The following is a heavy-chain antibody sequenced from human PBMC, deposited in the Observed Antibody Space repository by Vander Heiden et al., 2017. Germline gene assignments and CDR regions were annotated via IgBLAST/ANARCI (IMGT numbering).Heavy chain of an antibody. CDR3: ARLEMTTRSLRPYAMDV. Sequence: EVQLVQSGAEVKKPGESLKISCKGSGYTFTSYWIAGVRQVPGKGLELMGIIYPADSDTRYSPSFQGQVTMSADESISTAYLQWSSLKASDTAMYYCARLEMTTRSLRPYAMDVWGQGTTVTVSS. V-gene: IGHV5-51*01. D-gene: IGHD4-17*01. J-gene: IGHJ6*02. CDR1: GYTFTSYW. CDR2: IYPADSDT.